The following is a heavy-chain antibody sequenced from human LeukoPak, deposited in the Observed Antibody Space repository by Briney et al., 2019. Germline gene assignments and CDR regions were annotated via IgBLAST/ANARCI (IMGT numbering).Heavy chain of an antibody. CDR1: GFTFSSYM. J-gene: IGHJ3*02. CDR3: ARVASPYYDSSGYSRAFDI. V-gene: IGHV3-48*01. Sequence: GGSLRLSCAASGFTFSSYMMTWVRQAPGKGLEWVSYISSSGSTIYYADSVKGRFTISRDKAKNSLYLQTNSLRAEDTAVYYCARVASPYYDSSGYSRAFDIWGQGTMVTVSS. CDR2: ISSSGSTI. D-gene: IGHD3-22*01.